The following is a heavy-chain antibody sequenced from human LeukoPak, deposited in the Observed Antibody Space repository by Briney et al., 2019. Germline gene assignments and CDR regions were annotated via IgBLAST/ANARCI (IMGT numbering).Heavy chain of an antibody. D-gene: IGHD6-13*01. CDR2: LSSGSDSI. V-gene: IGHV3-48*04. CDR1: GFTVSSNY. J-gene: IGHJ3*02. Sequence: GGSLRLSCAASGFTVSSNYMSWVRQAPGKGLEWISYLSSGSDSIFYADSVKGRFTISRDNAKNSLYLQMNSLRAEDTAVYYCARLAAPDAFDIWGQGTMVTVSS. CDR3: ARLAAPDAFDI.